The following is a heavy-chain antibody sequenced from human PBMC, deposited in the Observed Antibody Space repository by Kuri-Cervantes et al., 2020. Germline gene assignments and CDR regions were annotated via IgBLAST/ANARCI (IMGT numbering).Heavy chain of an antibody. D-gene: IGHD2-15*01. CDR1: GFTFSSYG. Sequence: GGSLRLSCAASGFTFSSYGMHWVRQAPGKGLEWVAVISYDGSNKYYADSVKGRFTISRDNSKNTLYLQMNSLRAEDTAVYYCTRLGYCSGGSCYGMDVWGQGTTVTVSS. J-gene: IGHJ6*02. CDR3: TRLGYCSGGSCYGMDV. CDR2: ISYDGSNK. V-gene: IGHV3-30*19.